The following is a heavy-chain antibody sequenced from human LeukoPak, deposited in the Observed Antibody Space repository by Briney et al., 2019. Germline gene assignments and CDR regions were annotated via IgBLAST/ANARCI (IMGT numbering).Heavy chain of an antibody. CDR3: ARGYGYSYGSADY. J-gene: IGHJ4*02. CDR2: INHSGST. V-gene: IGHV4-34*01. Sequence: SETLSLTCAVYGGSFSGYYWSWIRQPPGKGLEWIGEINHSGSTNYNPSLKSRVTISVDTSKNQFSLKLSSVTAADTAVYYCARGYGYSYGSADYWGQGTLVTVSS. CDR1: GGSFSGYY. D-gene: IGHD5-18*01.